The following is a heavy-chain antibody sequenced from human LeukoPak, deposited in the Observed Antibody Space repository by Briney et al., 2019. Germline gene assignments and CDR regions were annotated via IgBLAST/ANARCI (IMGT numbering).Heavy chain of an antibody. D-gene: IGHD2-15*01. CDR1: GGTFSSYA. CDR2: IIPILGIA. J-gene: IGHJ6*02. Sequence: ASVKVSCKASGGTFSSYAISWVRQAPGQGLEWMGRIIPILGIANYAQKFQGRVTITADKSTSTAYMELSSLRSEDTAVYYCARAHCSGGSCYPGSRYYYGMDVWGQGTTVTVSS. CDR3: ARAHCSGGSCYPGSRYYYGMDV. V-gene: IGHV1-69*04.